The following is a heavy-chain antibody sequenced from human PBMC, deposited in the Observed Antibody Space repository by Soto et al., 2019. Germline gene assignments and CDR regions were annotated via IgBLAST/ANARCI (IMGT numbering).Heavy chain of an antibody. Sequence: QVQLVQSGAEVKKPGASVKVSCKASGYTFTSYFMHWVRQAPGQGLEWMGIINPSGGSTSYAQKLPGRVTLPRDTSPSTGYMVLSRLRSEDTAVYYCARQYCSGGSCSTLDYWGQGTLVTVSS. V-gene: IGHV1-46*01. CDR1: GYTFTSYF. J-gene: IGHJ4*02. CDR2: INPSGGST. D-gene: IGHD2-15*01. CDR3: ARQYCSGGSCSTLDY.